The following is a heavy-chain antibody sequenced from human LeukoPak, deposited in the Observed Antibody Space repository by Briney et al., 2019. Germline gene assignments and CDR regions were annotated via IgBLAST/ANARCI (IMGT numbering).Heavy chain of an antibody. V-gene: IGHV1-18*01. J-gene: IGHJ5*02. CDR2: ISAYNGNT. CDR3: ATNWGEYNWFDP. CDR1: GYTFTSYG. Sequence: ASVKVSCKASGYTFTSYGISWVRQAPGQGLERMGWISAYNGNTNYAQKLQGRVTMTTDTSTSTAYMELSSLRSEDTAVYYCATNWGEYNWFDPWGQGTLVTVSS. D-gene: IGHD3-16*01.